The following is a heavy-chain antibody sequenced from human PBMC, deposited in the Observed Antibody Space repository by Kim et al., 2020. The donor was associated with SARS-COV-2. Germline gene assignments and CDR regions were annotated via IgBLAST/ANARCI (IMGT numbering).Heavy chain of an antibody. CDR3: ASLPIVATKGVIYYYYGMDV. CDR2: IYYSGST. CDR1: GGSISSGGYY. Sequence: SETLSLTCTVSGGSISSGGYYWSWIRQHPGKGLEWIGYIYYSGSTYYNPSLKSRVTISVDTSKNQFSLKLSSVTAADTAVYYCASLPIVATKGVIYYYYGMDVWGQGTTVTVSS. V-gene: IGHV4-31*03. J-gene: IGHJ6*02. D-gene: IGHD5-12*01.